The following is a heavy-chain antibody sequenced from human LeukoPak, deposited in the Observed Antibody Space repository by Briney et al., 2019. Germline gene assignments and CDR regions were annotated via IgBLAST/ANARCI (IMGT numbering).Heavy chain of an antibody. CDR3: ARPGVGFDY. Sequence: PGGSLRLSCAASGFTFSSYAMNWVRQAPGKGLVWLSRINSDGTITSYADSLEGRFTISRDHAKNTVYLQMNSLRAEDTAVYYCARPGVGFDYWGQGALVTVSS. CDR1: GFTFSSYA. J-gene: IGHJ4*02. CDR2: INSDGTIT. V-gene: IGHV3-74*01.